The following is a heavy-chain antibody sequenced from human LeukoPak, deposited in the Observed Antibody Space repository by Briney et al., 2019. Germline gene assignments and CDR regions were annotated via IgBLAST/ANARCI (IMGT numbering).Heavy chain of an antibody. D-gene: IGHD4-17*01. J-gene: IGHJ4*02. Sequence: GGSLRLPCAASGFTFSSYAMHWVRQAPGKGLEYVSAISGNGDSTYYANSVKGRFTISRDNSKNTLYLQMGSLRSDDMAVYYCARAPGRYYGDFDYWGQGTLVTVSS. CDR3: ARAPGRYYGDFDY. V-gene: IGHV3-64*01. CDR1: GFTFSSYA. CDR2: ISGNGDST.